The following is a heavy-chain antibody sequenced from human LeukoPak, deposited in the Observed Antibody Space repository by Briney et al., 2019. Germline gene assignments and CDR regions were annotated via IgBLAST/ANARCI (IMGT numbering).Heavy chain of an antibody. J-gene: IGHJ4*02. CDR3: TRGDPDY. CDR2: INYGGSDR. Sequence: GGPLRLSCAASGFTFSGYWMQWVRQAPGKGLQWVANINYGGSDRYYVDSVKGRFTISRDNAKNSLYLQMNSLTVEGTAVYYCTRGDPDYWGQGTLVTVSS. CDR1: GFTFSGYW. V-gene: IGHV3-7*01.